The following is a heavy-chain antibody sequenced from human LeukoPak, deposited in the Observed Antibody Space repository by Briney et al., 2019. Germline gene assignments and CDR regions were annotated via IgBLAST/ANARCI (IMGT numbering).Heavy chain of an antibody. J-gene: IGHJ3*02. CDR1: GYTFTGYY. CDR3: ARVRDIVVAPAAQGAFDI. Sequence: ASVKVSCKASGYTFTGYYMHWVRQAPGQGLEWMGWINPNSGGTSYAQKFQGRVTMTRDTSISTAYMELSRLRSDDTAVYYCARVRDIVVAPAAQGAFDIWGQGTMVTVSS. V-gene: IGHV1-2*02. CDR2: INPNSGGT. D-gene: IGHD2-2*01.